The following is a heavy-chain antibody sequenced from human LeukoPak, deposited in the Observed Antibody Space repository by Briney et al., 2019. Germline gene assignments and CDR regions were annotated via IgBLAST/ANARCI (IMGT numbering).Heavy chain of an antibody. CDR1: GLTFSNAW. D-gene: IGHD3-3*01. V-gene: IGHV3-15*07. Sequence: GGPLRLFCAACGLTFSNAWMIWLRQAPGKGLEWVGCFKSKTDGGTTDYAALVESRFTISRDDSKNTLYLQMNSLKTEDTAVYYCTTVYYDFWSGYYYYYYYMDVWGKGTTVTVSS. J-gene: IGHJ6*03. CDR3: TTVYYDFWSGYYYYYYYMDV. CDR2: FKSKTDGGTT.